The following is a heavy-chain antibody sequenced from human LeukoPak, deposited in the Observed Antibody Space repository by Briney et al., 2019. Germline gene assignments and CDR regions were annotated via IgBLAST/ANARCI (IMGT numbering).Heavy chain of an antibody. CDR3: ARWDHDGEHFQL. V-gene: IGHV6-1*01. Sequence: SQTLSLTCAISGDSVSSNSGAWSWIRQSPSRGLEWLGRTYYRSQWYNDYSISVRSRISINPDTSKNQFSLQLNSVTPEDTAVYYCARWDHDGEHFQLWGQGTLVTVSS. CDR1: GDSVSSNSGA. CDR2: TYYRSQWYN. J-gene: IGHJ1*01. D-gene: IGHD3-10*01.